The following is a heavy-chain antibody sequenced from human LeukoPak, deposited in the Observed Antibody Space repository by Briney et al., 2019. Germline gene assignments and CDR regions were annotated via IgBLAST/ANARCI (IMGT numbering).Heavy chain of an antibody. D-gene: IGHD3-10*01. Sequence: GGSLRLSCAASGFTFSIYSMNWVRQAPGKGLEWLSSITSSSNYIYYADSVKGRFTISRDNVQNSLYLQMNSLRAEDTAMYYCARVRGSGLNYWYFDLWGRGTLVTVSS. J-gene: IGHJ2*01. V-gene: IGHV3-21*01. CDR2: ITSSSNYI. CDR1: GFTFSIYS. CDR3: ARVRGSGLNYWYFDL.